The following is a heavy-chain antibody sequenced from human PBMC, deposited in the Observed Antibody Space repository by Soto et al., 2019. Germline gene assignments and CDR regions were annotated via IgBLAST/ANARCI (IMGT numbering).Heavy chain of an antibody. CDR3: ARDSSGYSSLDY. Sequence: SETLSLTCSVSGGSISSGGHYWSWIRQHPETGLEWIGYIYYSGTTYYNPSLKSRVTISVDTSKNQFSLRLNSVTAADTAVYYCARDSSGYSSLDYWGQGTLVTVSS. V-gene: IGHV4-31*02. J-gene: IGHJ4*02. D-gene: IGHD3-22*01. CDR1: GGSISSGGHY. CDR2: IYYSGTT.